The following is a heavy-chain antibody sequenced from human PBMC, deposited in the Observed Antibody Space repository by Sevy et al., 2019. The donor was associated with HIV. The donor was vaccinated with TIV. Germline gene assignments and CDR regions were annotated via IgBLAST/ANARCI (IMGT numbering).Heavy chain of an antibody. Sequence: GGSLRLSCEASGFTFSSYEMNWVRQAPGKGLEWVSYISSSGSPIYYADSVKGRFTISRDNAKSSLYLQMNSLRAEDTAVYYCVRGRAMIIYDWGQGTLVTVSS. D-gene: IGHD5-12*01. CDR1: GFTFSSYE. CDR3: VRGRAMIIYD. CDR2: ISSSGSPI. J-gene: IGHJ4*02. V-gene: IGHV3-48*03.